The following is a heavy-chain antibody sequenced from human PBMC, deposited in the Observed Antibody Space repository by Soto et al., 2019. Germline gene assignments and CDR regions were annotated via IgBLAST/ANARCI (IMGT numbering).Heavy chain of an antibody. V-gene: IGHV3-21*02. J-gene: IGHJ4*02. CDR3: ARVTAGSGSYQIDL. CDR1: GFPFSSFS. D-gene: IGHD3-10*01. CDR2: IGRVSTYI. Sequence: QLVESGGGLVKPGGSLRLPCVASGFPFSSFSLNWIRQAPGKGLEWVSSIGRVSTYIYYADSVRGRFTVSRDNAKNSVYLQMNGLTAEDSGIYYCARVTAGSGSYQIDLWGQGTLVTVSS.